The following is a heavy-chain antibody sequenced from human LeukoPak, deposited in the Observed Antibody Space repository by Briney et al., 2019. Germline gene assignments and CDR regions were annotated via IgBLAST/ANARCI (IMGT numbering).Heavy chain of an antibody. CDR1: GFTFSSYS. CDR3: ARDPEYYYGSGIDY. V-gene: IGHV3-48*01. Sequence: GGSLRLSCVASGFTFSSYSMNWVRQAPGKGLEWVSYISSSSSTIYYADSVKGRFTISRDNAKNSLYLQMNSLRAEDTAVYYCARDPEYYYGSGIDYWGQGTLVTVSS. CDR2: ISSSSSTI. J-gene: IGHJ4*02. D-gene: IGHD3-10*01.